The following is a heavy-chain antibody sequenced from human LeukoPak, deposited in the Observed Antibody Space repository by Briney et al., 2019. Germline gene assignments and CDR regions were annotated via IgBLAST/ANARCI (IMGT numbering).Heavy chain of an antibody. V-gene: IGHV4-4*07. CDR2: IYTSGST. J-gene: IGHJ4*02. Sequence: SETLSLTCTVSGGSINSYYWSWIRQPAGKGLEWIGRIYTSGSTNYNASLKSRVSMSVDTSKNQFSLRLSSVTAADTAVFYCARENSGSYREFDYWGQGTLVTVSS. D-gene: IGHD1-26*01. CDR3: ARENSGSYREFDY. CDR1: GGSINSYY.